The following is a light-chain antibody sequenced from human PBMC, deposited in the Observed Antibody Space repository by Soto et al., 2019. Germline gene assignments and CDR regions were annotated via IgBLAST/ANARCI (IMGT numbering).Light chain of an antibody. CDR3: QQFNSKVWT. CDR2: EAS. J-gene: IGKJ1*01. Sequence: DIQMTQSPSTLSASVGDTVTITCRASQSVSRWLNWYQQKSGKAPRLLIYEASNLEIGVPSRFSGSGSGTEFNLTINSLQPADSATYYCQQFNSKVWTFGQGTKVEI. V-gene: IGKV1-5*01. CDR1: QSVSRW.